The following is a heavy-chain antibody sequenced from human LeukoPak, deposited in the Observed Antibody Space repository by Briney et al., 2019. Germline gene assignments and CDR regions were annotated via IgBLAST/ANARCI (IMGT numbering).Heavy chain of an antibody. CDR2: FDPEDGET. CDR3: ATDLGIAVALDAFDI. J-gene: IGHJ3*02. D-gene: IGHD6-19*01. V-gene: IGHV1-24*01. Sequence: GASVKVSCKVSGYTLTELSMHWVRQAPGKGLEWMGGFDPEDGETIYAQKFQGRVTMTEDTSTDTAYMELSSLRSEDTAVYYCATDLGIAVALDAFDIWGQGTMVTVSS. CDR1: GYTLTELS.